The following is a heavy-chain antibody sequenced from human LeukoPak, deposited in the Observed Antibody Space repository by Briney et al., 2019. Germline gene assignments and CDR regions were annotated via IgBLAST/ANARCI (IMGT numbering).Heavy chain of an antibody. J-gene: IGHJ4*02. CDR2: INAGNGNT. Sequence: ASVKVSCKASGYTSTSYAMHWVRQAPGQGLEWMGWINAGNGNTKYSQKFQGRVTITRDTSASTAYMELSSLRSEDTAVYYCARKAEYSGSFPYFDYWGQGTLVTVSS. CDR3: ARKAEYSGSFPYFDY. CDR1: GYTSTSYA. V-gene: IGHV1-3*01. D-gene: IGHD5-12*01.